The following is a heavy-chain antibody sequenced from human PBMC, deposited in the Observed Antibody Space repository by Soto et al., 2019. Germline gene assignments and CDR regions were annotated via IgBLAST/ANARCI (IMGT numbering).Heavy chain of an antibody. J-gene: IGHJ6*02. CDR3: AVGGVRGVITRTRDYYGMDV. CDR1: GYSFTSYW. D-gene: IGHD3-10*01. V-gene: IGHV5-51*01. Sequence: PGESLKISCKGSGYSFTSYWIGWVRQMPGKGLEWMGIIYPGDSDTRYSPYFQGQVTISADKSISTAYLQWSSLKASDTAMYYFAVGGVRGVITRTRDYYGMDVWGQGTTVTVSS. CDR2: IYPGDSDT.